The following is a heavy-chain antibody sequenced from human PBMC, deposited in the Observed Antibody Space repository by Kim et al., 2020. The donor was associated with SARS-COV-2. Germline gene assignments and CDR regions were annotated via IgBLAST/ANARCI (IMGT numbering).Heavy chain of an antibody. CDR2: ISYDGSNK. Sequence: GGSLRLSCAASGFTFSSYAMHWVRQAPGKGLEWVAVISYDGSNKYYADSVKGRFTISRDNSKNTLYLQMNSLRAEDTAVYYCARGHGGVGATYFDYWGQGTLVTVSS. D-gene: IGHD1-26*01. CDR1: GFTFSSYA. V-gene: IGHV3-30*04. J-gene: IGHJ4*02. CDR3: ARGHGGVGATYFDY.